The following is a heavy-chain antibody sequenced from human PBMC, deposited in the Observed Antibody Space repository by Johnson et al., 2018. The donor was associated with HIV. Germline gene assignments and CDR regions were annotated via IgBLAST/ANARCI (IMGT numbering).Heavy chain of an antibody. Sequence: VQLVESGGGVVQPGRSLRLSCVASELTSSNYAISWVRQAPGQGLAWVSAISASGRDIYYGDSVKGRFTISRDNSKNTLYLQMNSLRAEDTAVYYCARAGDYDAFDIWGQGTMVTVSS. CDR3: ARAGDYDAFDI. J-gene: IGHJ3*02. CDR2: ISASGRDI. V-gene: IGHV3-23*04. D-gene: IGHD3-16*01. CDR1: ELTSSNYA.